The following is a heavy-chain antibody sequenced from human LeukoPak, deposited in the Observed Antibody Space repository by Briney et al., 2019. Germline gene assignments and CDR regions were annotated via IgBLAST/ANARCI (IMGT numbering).Heavy chain of an antibody. CDR2: ISHDGSNK. D-gene: IGHD5-12*01. CDR1: GFTFSSYW. Sequence: PGGSLRLSWAAAGFTFSSYWMSWVRQAPGLGLEWVGVISHDGSNKFYKESVEGRFTISRDNSKNTLYLYINIPTPEDTAMYYCVRSAVATADFDHWGQGARVSVSS. V-gene: IGHV3-30*03. J-gene: IGHJ4*02. CDR3: VRSAVATADFDH.